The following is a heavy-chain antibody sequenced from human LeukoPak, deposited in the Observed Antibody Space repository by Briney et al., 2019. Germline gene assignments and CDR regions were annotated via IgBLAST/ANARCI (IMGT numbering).Heavy chain of an antibody. CDR3: AKRRGLLSVSYMDV. J-gene: IGHJ6*03. CDR1: GFTFSSYW. CDR2: IKQDGSEK. D-gene: IGHD2-15*01. V-gene: IGHV3-7*01. Sequence: GGSLRLSCAASGFTFSSYWMSWVRQAPGKGLEWVANIKQDGSEKYYVDSVKGRFTISRDNAKNSLYLQMNSLRAEDTAVYYCAKRRGLLSVSYMDVWGKGTTVTVSS.